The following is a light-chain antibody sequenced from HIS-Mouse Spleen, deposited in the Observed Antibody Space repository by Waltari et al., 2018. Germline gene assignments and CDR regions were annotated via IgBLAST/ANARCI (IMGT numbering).Light chain of an antibody. Sequence: SSELTQDPAVSVALGQTVRITCQGDSLRSYYASWYQQKPGQAPVLVIYGKNNRPSGIPDRFSGSSSGNTASLTSTGAQAEDEADYYCNSRDSSGNHVVFGGWTKLTVL. CDR2: GKN. CDR1: SLRSYY. CDR3: NSRDSSGNHVV. V-gene: IGLV3-19*01. J-gene: IGLJ2*01.